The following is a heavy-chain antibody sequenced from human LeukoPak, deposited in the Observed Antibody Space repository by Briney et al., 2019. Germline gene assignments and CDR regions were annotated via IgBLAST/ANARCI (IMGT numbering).Heavy chain of an antibody. CDR3: ARGLFGSVVADDYFDY. CDR2: ISYDGSKK. J-gene: IGHJ4*02. V-gene: IGHV3-30*03. CDR1: TFTFGTYG. D-gene: IGHD2-15*01. Sequence: GGSLRLSCEASTFTFGTYGIHWVRQAPGKGLDWVAIISYDGSKKDYADSVKGRFTLSRDNSKNTVYLQMNSLRSEETAVYYCARGLFGSVVADDYFDYWGEGTLVTVSS.